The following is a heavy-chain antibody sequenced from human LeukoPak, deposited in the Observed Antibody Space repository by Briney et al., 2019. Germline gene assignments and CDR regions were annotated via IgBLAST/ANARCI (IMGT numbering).Heavy chain of an antibody. J-gene: IGHJ5*02. V-gene: IGHV4-4*07. D-gene: IGHD4-17*01. CDR1: GSSMSDYY. CDR3: ARGDYYDGGGRNWFDP. Sequence: SETLSLTCTVSGSSMSDYYWSFIRQPAGKGLEWIGRIHPSGTTYFNPSLKSRVTMSVDTSQSQFSLRLTSMTAADTAVYFCARGDYYDGGGRNWFDPWGQGILVAVSP. CDR2: IHPSGTT.